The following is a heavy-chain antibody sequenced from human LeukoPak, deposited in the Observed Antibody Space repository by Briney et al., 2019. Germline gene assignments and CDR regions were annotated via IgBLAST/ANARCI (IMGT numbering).Heavy chain of an antibody. Sequence: GGSLRLSCAASGFTFSSYSMNWVRQAPGKGLEWVSYISSSSSTIYYADSVKGRFTISRDNGKNSLYLQMSSLRAEDTAVYYCAREEYSSSYYFDYWGQGTLVTVSS. CDR3: AREEYSSSYYFDY. J-gene: IGHJ4*02. V-gene: IGHV3-48*01. D-gene: IGHD6-6*01. CDR2: ISSSSSTI. CDR1: GFTFSSYS.